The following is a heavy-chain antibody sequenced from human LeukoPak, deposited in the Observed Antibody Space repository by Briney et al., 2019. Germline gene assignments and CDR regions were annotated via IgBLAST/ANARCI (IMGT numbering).Heavy chain of an antibody. D-gene: IGHD3-22*01. CDR3: AKGSSGYFFDL. V-gene: IGHV3-23*01. CDR2: ISNDGGGT. CDR1: GFIFNNYG. J-gene: IGHJ4*02. Sequence: GGSLRPSCAASGFIFNNYGLVWVRQAPGKGLEWVSAISNDGGGTTYADFVKGRFSVSRDNSKNTLFLQMNSLRAEDTALYYCAKGSSGYFFDLWGQGTLVTVSS.